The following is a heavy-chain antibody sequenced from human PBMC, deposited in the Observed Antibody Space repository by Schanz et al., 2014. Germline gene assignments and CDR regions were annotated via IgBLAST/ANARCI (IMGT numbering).Heavy chain of an antibody. CDR3: AKGRYYDNAGGGLDY. J-gene: IGHJ4*02. D-gene: IGHD3-16*01. CDR2: ISYSGST. Sequence: QVQLQESGPGLVKPSQTLSLTCTVSGGSVSSGGDYWSWIRQHPGKGLEWIGFISYSGSTYYNPSLKSRVTISVDTSKNQFALNLSSATAADTAIYYCAKGRYYDNAGGGLDYWGQGTQVTVSS. V-gene: IGHV4-31*03. CDR1: GGSVSSGGDY.